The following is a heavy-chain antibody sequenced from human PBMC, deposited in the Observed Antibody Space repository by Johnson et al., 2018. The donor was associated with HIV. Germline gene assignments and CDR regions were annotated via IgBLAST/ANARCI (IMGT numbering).Heavy chain of an antibody. CDR1: GFTVSSNY. CDR2: IYSGGST. Sequence: VQLVESGGGLIQPGGSLRLSCAASGFTVSSNYMSWVRQAPGKGLEWVSVIYSGGSTYYADSVQGRFTISRDNSKNTLYLQMTSLRAEDTAVYYCARARARVTFDIWGQGTMVTVSS. CDR3: ARARARVTFDI. V-gene: IGHV3-53*01. D-gene: IGHD2-21*01. J-gene: IGHJ3*02.